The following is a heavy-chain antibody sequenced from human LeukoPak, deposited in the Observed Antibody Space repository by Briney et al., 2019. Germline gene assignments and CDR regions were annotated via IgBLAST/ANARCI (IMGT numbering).Heavy chain of an antibody. J-gene: IGHJ6*03. D-gene: IGHD3-16*01. CDR2: IYTSGST. Sequence: SQTLSLTCTVSGGSISGGCYCWCMMQPPAGKRLECIGRIYTSGSTNYNPSLKSRVTISVDTSKNQFSLKLSSVTAADTAVYYCARDKGGPYYMDVWGKGTTVTISS. CDR3: ARDKGGPYYMDV. CDR1: GGSISGGCYC. V-gene: IGHV4-61*02.